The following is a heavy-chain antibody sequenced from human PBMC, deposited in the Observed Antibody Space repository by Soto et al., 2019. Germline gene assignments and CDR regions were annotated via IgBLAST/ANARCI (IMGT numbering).Heavy chain of an antibody. CDR1: GFTFSSYA. Sequence: LRLSCAASGFTFSSYAMSWVRQAPGKGLEWVSAISGSGGSTYYADSVKGRFTISRDNSKNTLYLQMNSLRAEDTAVYYCAKVRGSSSSPYYYYGMDVWGQGTTVTV. CDR2: ISGSGGST. J-gene: IGHJ6*02. CDR3: AKVRGSSSSPYYYYGMDV. V-gene: IGHV3-23*01. D-gene: IGHD6-6*01.